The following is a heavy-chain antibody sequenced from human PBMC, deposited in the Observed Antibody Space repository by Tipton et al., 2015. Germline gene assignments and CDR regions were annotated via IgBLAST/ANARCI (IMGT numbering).Heavy chain of an antibody. Sequence: QSGAEVKKPGASVKVSCKASGYTFTDYYMHWVRQAPGQGLEWMGIINPSGGSTSYAQKFQDRVTMTRVASTSTVYMELSSLRSEDTAVYYCARDPAGVRGNCDLWGQGTLVSVSS. CDR2: INPSGGST. J-gene: IGHJ4*02. CDR1: GYTFTDYY. CDR3: ARDPAGVRGNCDL. V-gene: IGHV1-46*01. D-gene: IGHD2-15*01.